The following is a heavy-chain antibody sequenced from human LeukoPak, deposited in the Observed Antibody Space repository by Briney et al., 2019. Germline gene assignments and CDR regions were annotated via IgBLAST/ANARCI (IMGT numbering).Heavy chain of an antibody. CDR3: ARVGPTSRAFDY. Sequence: LQTLFLPCTVSGAFFSSYYWTCIRQPPGKGLEWIGYIYYRGSTYYNPSLKSRVTISVDTSENQFSLNLGSDTAADTAVYYCARVGPTSRAFDYWGQGTLVTVSS. J-gene: IGHJ4*02. V-gene: IGHV4-59*01. D-gene: IGHD1-26*01. CDR2: IYYRGST. CDR1: GAFFSSYY.